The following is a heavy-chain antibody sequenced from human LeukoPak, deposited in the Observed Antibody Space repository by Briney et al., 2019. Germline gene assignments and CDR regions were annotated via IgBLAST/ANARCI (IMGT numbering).Heavy chain of an antibody. CDR1: GFTFSSYW. Sequence: GGSLRLSCAASGFTFSSYWMSWVRQTPGKGLEWVANIKQDGSEKYYVDSVKGRFTISRDNAKNSLYLQMNSLRAEDTAVYYCARGILTGYSHYYYYYGMDVWGQGTTVTVSS. D-gene: IGHD3-9*01. CDR3: ARGILTGYSHYYYYYGMDV. V-gene: IGHV3-7*01. CDR2: IKQDGSEK. J-gene: IGHJ6*02.